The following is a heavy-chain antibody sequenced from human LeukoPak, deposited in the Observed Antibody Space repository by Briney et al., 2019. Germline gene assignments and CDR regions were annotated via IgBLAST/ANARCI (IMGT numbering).Heavy chain of an antibody. CDR2: MNPNSGNT. CDR3: ARGLFHDFWSGYYH. D-gene: IGHD3-3*01. V-gene: IGHV1-8*01. Sequence: ASVKVSCKASGYTFTSYDINWVRQATGQGLEWMGWMNPNSGNTRYAQKFKGRVTMTRNTSISTAYMELSSLRSEDTAVYYCARGLFHDFWSGYYHWGQGTLVTVSS. J-gene: IGHJ5*02. CDR1: GYTFTSYD.